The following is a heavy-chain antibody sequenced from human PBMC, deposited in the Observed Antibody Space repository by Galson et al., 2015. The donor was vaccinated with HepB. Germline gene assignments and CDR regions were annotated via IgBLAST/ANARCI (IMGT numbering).Heavy chain of an antibody. CDR3: ARVAVWGSYRYGMDV. J-gene: IGHJ6*02. D-gene: IGHD3-16*02. CDR1: GFTFISYW. V-gene: IGHV3-74*01. Sequence: SLRLSCAASGFTFISYWMHWVRQAPGKGLVWVSRISSDGSSTSYADSVKGRFTISRDNAKNTLYLQMNSLRAEDTAVYYCARVAVWGSYRYGMDVWGQGTTVTVSS. CDR2: ISSDGSST.